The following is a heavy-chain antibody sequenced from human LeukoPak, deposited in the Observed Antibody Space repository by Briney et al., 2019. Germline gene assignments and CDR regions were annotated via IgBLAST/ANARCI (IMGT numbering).Heavy chain of an antibody. D-gene: IGHD6-13*01. V-gene: IGHV1-69*04. Sequence: ASVKVSCKASGGTFTSYAFSWVRQAPGQGLEWMGRIIPILGIANYAQNSQSRVTIPADKSTSTAYMELSSLRSEDTAVYYCARDIEAAGTFYCWGQGTLVTVS. J-gene: IGHJ4*02. CDR1: GGTFTSYA. CDR2: IIPILGIA. CDR3: ARDIEAAGTFYC.